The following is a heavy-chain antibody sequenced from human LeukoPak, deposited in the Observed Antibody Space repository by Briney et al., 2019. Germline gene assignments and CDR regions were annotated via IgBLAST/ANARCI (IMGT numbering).Heavy chain of an antibody. J-gene: IGHJ4*02. V-gene: IGHV4-59*08. CDR1: GSMYNYY. Sequence: SETLSLTCTVSGSMYNYYWSWIRQPPGKGLEWIGYIHYNGITNYNPSLKSRVTMSLDTSKNQVSLKLNSVTAADTAVYYCARHISSGGTYAHFDYWGQGTLVAVSS. CDR3: ARHISSGGTYAHFDY. CDR2: IHYNGIT. D-gene: IGHD1-26*01.